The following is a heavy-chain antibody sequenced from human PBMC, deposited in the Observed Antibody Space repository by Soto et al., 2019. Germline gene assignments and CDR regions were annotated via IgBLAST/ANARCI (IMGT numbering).Heavy chain of an antibody. Sequence: QLQLQESGPGLVKPSEILSLTCTVSGGPISSSSYYWGWIRQPPGQGLEWIGSIYYSGSTYYNPSLKSRVTISIDTSKKQFSLKVTSVSAADTAVYYCTRHGQAALRLDYWGQGALVTVSS. CDR3: TRHGQAALRLDY. J-gene: IGHJ4*02. CDR2: IYYSGST. D-gene: IGHD6-6*01. V-gene: IGHV4-39*01. CDR1: GGPISSSSYY.